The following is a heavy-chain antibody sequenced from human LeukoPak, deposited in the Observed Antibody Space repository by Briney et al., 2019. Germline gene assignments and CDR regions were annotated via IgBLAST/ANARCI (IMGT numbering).Heavy chain of an antibody. V-gene: IGHV1-46*01. CDR1: GYTFTSYY. Sequence: GASVKVSCKASGYTFTSYYMHWVRQAPGQGLEWMGIIHPSGGDTAFAQKFQGRVTITRNTSISTAYMELSSLRSEDTAVYYCARGKGYCSSTSCYLPYYMDVWGKGTTVTVSS. CDR3: ARGKGYCSSTSCYLPYYMDV. J-gene: IGHJ6*03. CDR2: IHPSGGDT. D-gene: IGHD2-2*01.